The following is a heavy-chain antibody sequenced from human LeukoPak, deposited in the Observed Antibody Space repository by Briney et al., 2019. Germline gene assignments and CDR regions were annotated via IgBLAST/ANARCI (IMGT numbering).Heavy chain of an antibody. CDR3: AKDRGYSGYDSVDY. CDR1: GFTFSRYW. Sequence: GGSLRLSCAASGFTFSRYWMHWVRQVPGKGLEWVSGISWNSGRIGYADSVKGRFTISRDNAKNSLYLQMNSLRPEDTASYYCAKDRGYSGYDSVDYWGQGTPVTVSS. CDR2: ISWNSGRI. J-gene: IGHJ4*02. V-gene: IGHV3-9*01. D-gene: IGHD5-12*01.